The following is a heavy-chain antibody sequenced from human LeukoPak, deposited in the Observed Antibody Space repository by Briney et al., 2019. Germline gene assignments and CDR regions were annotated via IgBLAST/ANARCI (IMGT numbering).Heavy chain of an antibody. V-gene: IGHV3-30*03. Sequence: GGSLRLSCAVSGFTFSSYGMHWVRQAPGKGLEWVAVISYDGSNKYYADSVKGRFTISRDNSKNTLYLQMNSLRAEDTAVYYCATERIQLWLYYYFDYWGQGTLVTVSS. D-gene: IGHD5-18*01. CDR2: ISYDGSNK. CDR1: GFTFSSYG. J-gene: IGHJ4*02. CDR3: ATERIQLWLYYYFDY.